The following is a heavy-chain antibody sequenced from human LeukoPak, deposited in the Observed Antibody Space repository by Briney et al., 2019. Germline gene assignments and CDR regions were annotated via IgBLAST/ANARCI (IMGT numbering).Heavy chain of an antibody. CDR3: ARALPSHSGHDYGPLWRYFDY. V-gene: IGHV4-30-4*01. CDR1: GGSISSGYYY. J-gene: IGHJ4*02. CDR2: ISYTGSA. D-gene: IGHD5-12*01. Sequence: SETLSLTCTVSGGSISSGYYYWSWIRQPPGKGLEWIGYISYTGSAYYNPSLKSRVTISVDRSKNQFSLKLSSLTAADTAVYYCARALPSHSGHDYGPLWRYFDYWGQGTLVTVSS.